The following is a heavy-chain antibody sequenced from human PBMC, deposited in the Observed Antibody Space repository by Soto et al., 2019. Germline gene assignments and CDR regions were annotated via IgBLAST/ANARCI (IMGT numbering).Heavy chain of an antibody. CDR3: ARVYCSGGSCYGFDY. Sequence: EVQLVESGGGLVQPGGSLRLSCAASGFTFSSYWMSWVRQAPGKGLEWVANIKQDGIEKYYVDSVKGRFTISRDNAKNSLYLQMNSLRAEDTAVYYCARVYCSGGSCYGFDYWGQGTLVTVSS. J-gene: IGHJ4*02. V-gene: IGHV3-7*01. D-gene: IGHD2-15*01. CDR1: GFTFSSYW. CDR2: IKQDGIEK.